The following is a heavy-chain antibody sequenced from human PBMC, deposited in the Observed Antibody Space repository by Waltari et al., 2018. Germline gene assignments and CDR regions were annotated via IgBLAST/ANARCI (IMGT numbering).Heavy chain of an antibody. Sequence: EVQLVESGGGLVQPGGSLRLSCAASGFTFSSYWMHWVRQAPGKGLVGVSGINSDGSSTSYADSVKGRFTISRDNAKNTLYLQMNSLRAEDTAVYYCARGDGYNLGSDYWGQGTLVTVSS. CDR1: GFTFSSYW. D-gene: IGHD5-12*01. CDR2: INSDGSST. CDR3: ARGDGYNLGSDY. J-gene: IGHJ4*02. V-gene: IGHV3-74*01.